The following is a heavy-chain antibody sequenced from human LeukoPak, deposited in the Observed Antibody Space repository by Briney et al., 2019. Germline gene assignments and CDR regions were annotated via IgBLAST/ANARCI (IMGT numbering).Heavy chain of an antibody. CDR3: ARSPLESRRDAYNFYFDY. V-gene: IGHV4-59*08. CDR2: VHYSGST. J-gene: IGHJ4*02. CDR1: GASIISYH. D-gene: IGHD5-24*01. Sequence: SETLSLTCSVSGASIISYHWSWVRQPPGKGLEWIGFVHYSGSTNYNPSLKSRVTISADTSKNQFSLSLPSVTAADTALYYCARSPLESRRDAYNFYFDYWGQGALVTVSS.